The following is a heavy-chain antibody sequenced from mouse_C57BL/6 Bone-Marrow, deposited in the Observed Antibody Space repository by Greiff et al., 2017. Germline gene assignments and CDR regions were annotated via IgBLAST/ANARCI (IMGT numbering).Heavy chain of an antibody. CDR2: IWRGGRT. CDR1: GFSLTSYG. V-gene: IGHV2-5*01. CDR3: AKRVTKGYYAMDG. Sequence: QVQLQQSGPGLVQPSQGLSITCTVSGFSLTSYGVHWVRQSPGKGLEWLGVIWRGGRTDLNAALMSRLSITKDNSKSQVFFKMNSLQADYTSIYYCAKRVTKGYYAMDGGVQGTSVTVSS. J-gene: IGHJ4*01.